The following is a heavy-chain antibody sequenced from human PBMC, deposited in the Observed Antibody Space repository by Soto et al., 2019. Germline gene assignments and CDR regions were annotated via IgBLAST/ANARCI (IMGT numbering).Heavy chain of an antibody. Sequence: SETLSLTCTVSGGSISSYYWSWIRQPPGKGLEWIGYIYYSGSTNYNPSLKSRVTISVDTSKNQFSLKLSSVTAADTAVYYCASVGYSSKHWGQGTLVTVSS. CDR1: GGSISSYY. V-gene: IGHV4-59*01. D-gene: IGHD6-13*01. J-gene: IGHJ4*02. CDR3: ASVGYSSKH. CDR2: IYYSGST.